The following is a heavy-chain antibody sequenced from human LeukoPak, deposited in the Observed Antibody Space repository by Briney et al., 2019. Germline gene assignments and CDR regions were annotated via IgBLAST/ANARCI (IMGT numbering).Heavy chain of an antibody. J-gene: IGHJ5*02. CDR2: ISAYNGNT. CDR3: ARGAVAGTPSTFDP. CDR1: GGTFSSYA. Sequence: GASVKVSCKASGGTFSSYAISWVRQAPGQGLEWMGWISAYNGNTNYAQKLQGRVTMTTKISTSTAYMELRSLRSDDTAVYYCARGAVAGTPSTFDPWGQGTLVTVSS. V-gene: IGHV1-18*01. D-gene: IGHD6-19*01.